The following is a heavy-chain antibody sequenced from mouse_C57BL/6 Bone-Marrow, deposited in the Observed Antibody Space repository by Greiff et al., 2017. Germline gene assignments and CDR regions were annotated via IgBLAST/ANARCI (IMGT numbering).Heavy chain of an antibody. V-gene: IGHV1-19*01. CDR1: GYTFTDYY. Sequence: VQLQQSGPVLVKPGASVKMSCKASGYTFTDYYMNWVKQSHGKSLEWIGVINPYNGGTSYNQKFKGKATLTVDKSSSTAYIELNSLTSEDSAVYYCARSQLRLLFAYWYQGTRVTVTA. CDR3: ARSQLRLLFAY. D-gene: IGHD3-2*02. CDR2: INPYNGGT. J-gene: IGHJ3*01.